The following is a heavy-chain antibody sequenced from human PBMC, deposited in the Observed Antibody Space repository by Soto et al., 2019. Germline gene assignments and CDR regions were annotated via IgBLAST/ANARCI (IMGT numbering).Heavy chain of an antibody. D-gene: IGHD5-12*01. CDR2: IYWDDDK. J-gene: IGHJ5*02. V-gene: IGHV2-5*02. Sequence: SGPTLVNPTQSLTLTCNFSGFSLTNKGVGVGWIRQPPRKALECLGIIYWDDDKRYRPSLNNRLTITKDTSKNQVVLTMTNVDTVDTATYYCAHLHANSGYDWRYDPWGQGTMVTVSS. CDR3: AHLHANSGYDWRYDP. CDR1: GFSLTNKGVG.